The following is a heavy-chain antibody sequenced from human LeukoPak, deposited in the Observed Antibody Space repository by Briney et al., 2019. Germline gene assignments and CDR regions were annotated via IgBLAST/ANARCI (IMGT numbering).Heavy chain of an antibody. V-gene: IGHV3-23*01. CDR1: RFAFSSYA. J-gene: IGHJ4*02. Sequence: GGSLRLSCAASRFAFSSYAMSWVRQAPGKGLEWVSAISGSGGSTYYADSVKGRFTISRDNSKNTLYLQMNSLRAEDTAVYYCAKETDIVVVVAAQLDYWGQGTLVTVSS. D-gene: IGHD2-15*01. CDR3: AKETDIVVVVAAQLDY. CDR2: ISGSGGST.